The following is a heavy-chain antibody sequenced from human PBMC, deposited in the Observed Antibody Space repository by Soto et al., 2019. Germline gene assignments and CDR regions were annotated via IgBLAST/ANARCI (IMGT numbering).Heavy chain of an antibody. J-gene: IGHJ4*02. CDR2: ISYDGSNK. CDR3: ARGPSSLTRFED. CDR1: GFTFSSYA. V-gene: IGHV3-30-3*01. D-gene: IGHD2-2*01. Sequence: PGGSLRLSCAASGFTFSSYAMHWVRQAPGKGLESVAVISYDGSNKYYADSVKGRFTISRDNSKNTLYLQMNSLRAEDTAVYYCARGPSSLTRFEDWGQGTLVTVS.